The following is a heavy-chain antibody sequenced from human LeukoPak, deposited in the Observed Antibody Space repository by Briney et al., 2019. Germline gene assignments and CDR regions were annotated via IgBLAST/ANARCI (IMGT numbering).Heavy chain of an antibody. CDR2: IWYDGSNK. CDR3: ANHYYDSSGYFDY. Sequence: GGSLRLSCAASGFTFSSYGMHWVRQAPGKGLEWVAVIWYDGSNKYYADSVKGRFTISRDNSKNTLYLQMNSLRAEDTAVYYCANHYYDSSGYFDYWGQGTLVTVSS. CDR1: GFTFSSYG. V-gene: IGHV3-33*06. D-gene: IGHD3-22*01. J-gene: IGHJ4*02.